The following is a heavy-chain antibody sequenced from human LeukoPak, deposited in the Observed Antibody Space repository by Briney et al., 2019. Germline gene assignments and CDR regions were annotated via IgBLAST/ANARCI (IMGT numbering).Heavy chain of an antibody. Sequence: GASLKVSCKASGYIFTSYGISWVRQAPGQGLEWMGWISAYNGNTNYAQRLQGRVTMTTVTCTRTAYMELWRLRRVDTAVYYCSRVLTGDASNIWGQGTMVTVSS. D-gene: IGHD3-10*01. CDR2: ISAYNGNT. V-gene: IGHV1-18*01. J-gene: IGHJ3*02. CDR1: GYIFTSYG. CDR3: SRVLTGDASNI.